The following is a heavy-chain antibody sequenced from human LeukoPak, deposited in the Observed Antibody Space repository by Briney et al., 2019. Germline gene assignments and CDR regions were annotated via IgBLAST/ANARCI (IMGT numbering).Heavy chain of an antibody. CDR2: ISASTTYI. CDR3: VRGPLAGATYFDY. CDR1: GFTFSRYI. J-gene: IGHJ4*02. Sequence: GASLRLSCAASGFTFSRYIMNWVRQAPGQGLEWVSSISASTTYIYYADSVKGRFSISRDNAKNSLYLQMNSLRPEDTAVYYCVRGPLAGATYFDYWGQGTLVTVSS. V-gene: IGHV3-21*01. D-gene: IGHD1-26*01.